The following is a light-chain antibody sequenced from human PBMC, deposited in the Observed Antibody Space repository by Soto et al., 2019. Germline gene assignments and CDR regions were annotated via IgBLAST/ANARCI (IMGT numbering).Light chain of an antibody. CDR2: AAS. CDR3: QQSYSAPQT. CDR1: QSISSY. V-gene: IGKV1-39*01. J-gene: IGKJ1*01. Sequence: GDRVTITCQASQSISSYLNWYQQKPGKAPKLLIYAASSLQSGVPSRFSGSGSGTDFTLTISSLQPEDFATYYCQQSYSAPQTFGQGTKVDIK.